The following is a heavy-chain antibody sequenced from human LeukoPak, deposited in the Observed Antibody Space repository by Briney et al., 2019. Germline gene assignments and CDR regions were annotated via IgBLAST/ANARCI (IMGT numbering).Heavy chain of an antibody. CDR2: IIPIFGTA. V-gene: IGHV1-69*05. D-gene: IGHD1-1*01. CDR1: GYTFTSYG. Sequence: SVKVSCKASGYTFTSYGISWVRQAPGQGLEWMGGIIPIFGTANYAQKFQGRVTITTDESTSTAYMELSSLRSEDTAVYYCARDTKTKNNYYMDVWGKGTTVTVSS. J-gene: IGHJ6*03. CDR3: ARDTKTKNNYYMDV.